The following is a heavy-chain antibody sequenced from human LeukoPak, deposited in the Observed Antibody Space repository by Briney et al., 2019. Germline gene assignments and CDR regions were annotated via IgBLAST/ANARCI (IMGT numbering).Heavy chain of an antibody. CDR3: ARFPPGIAAADDAFDI. Sequence: PSETLSLTCTVSGGSIRSYYWSWIRQPPGKGLEWIGYIYYSGSTNYNPSLKSRVTISVDTSKNQFSLKLSSVTAADTAVYYCARFPPGIAAADDAFDIWGQGTMVTVSS. V-gene: IGHV4-59*01. CDR1: GGSIRSYY. D-gene: IGHD6-13*01. J-gene: IGHJ3*02. CDR2: IYYSGST.